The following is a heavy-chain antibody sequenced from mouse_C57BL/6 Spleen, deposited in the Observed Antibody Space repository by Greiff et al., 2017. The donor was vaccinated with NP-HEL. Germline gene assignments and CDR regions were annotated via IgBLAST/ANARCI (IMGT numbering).Heavy chain of an antibody. V-gene: IGHV1-61*01. CDR1: GYTFTSYW. J-gene: IGHJ4*01. Sequence: QVQLQQPGAELVRPGSSVKLSCKASGYTFTSYWMDWVKQRPGQGLEWIGNIYPSDSETHYNQKFKDKATLTVDKSSSTAYMQLSSLTSEDSAVYYCAREVRPYYAMDYWGQGTSVTVSS. CDR2: IYPSDSET. CDR3: AREVRPYYAMDY.